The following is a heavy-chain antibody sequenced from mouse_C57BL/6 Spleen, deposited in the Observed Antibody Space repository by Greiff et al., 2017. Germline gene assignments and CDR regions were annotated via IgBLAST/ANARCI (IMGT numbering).Heavy chain of an antibody. Sequence: QVQLKQPGAELVKPGASVKMSCKASGYTFTSYWITWVKQRPGQGLEWIGDIYPGSGSTNYNEKFKSKATLTVDTSSSTAYMQLSSLTSEDSAVYYCARRGPDGGAMDYWGQGTSVTVSS. D-gene: IGHD3-3*01. CDR1: GYTFTSYW. J-gene: IGHJ4*01. V-gene: IGHV1-55*01. CDR3: ARRGPDGGAMDY. CDR2: IYPGSGST.